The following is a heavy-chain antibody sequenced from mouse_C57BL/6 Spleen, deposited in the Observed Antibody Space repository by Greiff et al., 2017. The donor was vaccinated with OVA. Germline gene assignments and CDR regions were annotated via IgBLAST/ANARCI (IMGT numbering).Heavy chain of an antibody. J-gene: IGHJ3*01. CDR1: GFTFSSYA. V-gene: IGHV5-4*01. CDR3: AREYHSNQAWFAY. Sequence: EVQGVESGGGLVKPGGSLKLSCAASGFTFSSYAMSWVRQTPEKRLEWVATISDGGSYTYYPDNVKGRFTISRDNAKNNLYLQMSHLKSEDTAMYYCAREYHSNQAWFAYWGQGTLVTVSA. CDR2: ISDGGSYT. D-gene: IGHD2-5*01.